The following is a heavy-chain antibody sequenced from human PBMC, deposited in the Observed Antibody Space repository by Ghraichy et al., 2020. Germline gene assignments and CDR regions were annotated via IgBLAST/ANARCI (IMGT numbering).Heavy chain of an antibody. CDR1: GGSFSGYY. J-gene: IGHJ5*02. D-gene: IGHD6-19*01. V-gene: IGHV4-34*01. CDR3: ARASSGWTQNWFDP. CDR2: INHSGST. Sequence: SETLSLTCAVYGGSFSGYYWSWIRKPPGKGLEWIGEINHSGSTNYNPSLKSRVTISVDTSKNQFSLKLSSVTAADTAVYYCARASSGWTQNWFDPWGQGTLVTVSS.